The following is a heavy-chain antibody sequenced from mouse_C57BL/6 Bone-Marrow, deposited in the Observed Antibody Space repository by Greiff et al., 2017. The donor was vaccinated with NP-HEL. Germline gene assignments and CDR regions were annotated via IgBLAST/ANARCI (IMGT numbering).Heavy chain of an antibody. CDR3: TGLLRGFFAY. CDR2: IRLKSDNYAT. CDR1: GFTFSNYW. Sequence: EVNVVESGGGLVQPGGSMKLSCVASGFTFSNYWMNWVRQSPEKGLEWVAQIRLKSDNYATHYAESVKGRFTISRDDSKSSVYLQMNNLRAEDTGIYYCTGLLRGFFAYWGQGTLVTVSA. J-gene: IGHJ3*01. V-gene: IGHV6-3*01. D-gene: IGHD1-1*01.